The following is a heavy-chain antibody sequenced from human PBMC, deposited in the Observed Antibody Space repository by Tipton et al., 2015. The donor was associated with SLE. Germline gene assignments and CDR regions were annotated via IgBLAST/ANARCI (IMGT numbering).Heavy chain of an antibody. V-gene: IGHV4-34*01. D-gene: IGHD6-19*01. CDR2: INHSGST. CDR3: ARGPLYSSGFDAFDI. CDR1: GGSFSAYY. J-gene: IGHJ3*02. Sequence: LRLSCAVYGGSFSAYYWSWIRQPPGKGLEWIGEINHSGSTNYSPSLKSRVTISVDTSKNQFSLKLSSVTAADTAVYYCARGPLYSSGFDAFDIWGQGTMVTVSS.